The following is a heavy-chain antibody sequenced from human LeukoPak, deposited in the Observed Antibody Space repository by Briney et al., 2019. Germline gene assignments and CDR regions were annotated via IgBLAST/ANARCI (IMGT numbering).Heavy chain of an antibody. Sequence: PGGSLRLSCAASGFTFSSYAMSWVRQAPGKGLEWVANIKQDGSEKYYVDSVKGRFTISRDNAKNSLYPQMNSLRAEDTAVYYCARSRGLVYWGQGTLVTVSS. D-gene: IGHD3-10*01. V-gene: IGHV3-7*01. J-gene: IGHJ4*02. CDR1: GFTFSSYA. CDR2: IKQDGSEK. CDR3: ARSRGLVY.